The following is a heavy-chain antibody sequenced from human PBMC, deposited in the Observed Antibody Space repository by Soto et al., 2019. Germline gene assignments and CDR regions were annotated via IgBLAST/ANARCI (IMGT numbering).Heavy chain of an antibody. D-gene: IGHD6-13*01. CDR2: ISYDGSNK. CDR1: GFTFSSYA. J-gene: IGHJ4*02. Sequence: GGSLRLSCAASGFTFSSYAMSWVRQAPGKGLEWVAVISYDGSNKYYADSVKGRFTISRDNSKNTLYLQMNSLRAEDTAVYYCAKDYSSSWLYFDYWDQGTLVTVSS. CDR3: AKDYSSSWLYFDY. V-gene: IGHV3-30*18.